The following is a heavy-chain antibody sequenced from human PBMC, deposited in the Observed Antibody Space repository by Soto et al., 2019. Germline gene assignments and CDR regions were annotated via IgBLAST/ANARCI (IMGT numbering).Heavy chain of an antibody. Sequence: QVQLVQSGAEEKKPGASVKVSCKASGYTFTGYAMHWVRQAPGQRLEWMRWINAGNGNTKYSQKFQGRVTITRDTSASTAYMELSSRRSEDTAVYYCASAVAVAADFDYWVQGTLVTVSS. CDR3: ASAVAVAADFDY. J-gene: IGHJ4*02. CDR1: GYTFTGYA. CDR2: INAGNGNT. V-gene: IGHV1-3*05. D-gene: IGHD6-19*01.